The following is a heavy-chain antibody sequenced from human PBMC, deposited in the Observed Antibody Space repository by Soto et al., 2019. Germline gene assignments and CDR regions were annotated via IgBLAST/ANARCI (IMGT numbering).Heavy chain of an antibody. V-gene: IGHV4-39*01. D-gene: IGHD5-12*01. CDR1: GGSISSGDYY. J-gene: IGHJ4*02. Sequence: SETLSLTCTVSGGSISSGDYYWSWIRQPPGKGLEWIGSIYYSGSTYYNPSLKSRVTISVDTSKNQFSLKLSSVTAADTAVYYCARLSNSGYDSPTFDYWGQGTLVTVSS. CDR3: ARLSNSGYDSPTFDY. CDR2: IYYSGST.